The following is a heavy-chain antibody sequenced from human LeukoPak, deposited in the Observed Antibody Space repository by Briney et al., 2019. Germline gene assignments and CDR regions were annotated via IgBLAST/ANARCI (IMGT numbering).Heavy chain of an antibody. CDR1: GYTFTSYG. D-gene: IGHD3-10*01. CDR2: VSAYNGNT. Sequence: ASVKVSCKASGYTFTSYGISWVRQAPGQGLEWMGWVSAYNGNTNYAQKLQGRVTMTTDTSTSTAYMELRSLRSDDTAVYYCARTEYYYGSGSSTFDPWGQGTLVTVSS. J-gene: IGHJ5*02. V-gene: IGHV1-18*01. CDR3: ARTEYYYGSGSSTFDP.